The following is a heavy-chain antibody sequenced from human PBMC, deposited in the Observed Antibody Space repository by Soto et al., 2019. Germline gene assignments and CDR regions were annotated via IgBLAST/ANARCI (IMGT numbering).Heavy chain of an antibody. Sequence: EVQLVESGGGLVQPGGSLRLSCAASGFTFSSYAMHWVRQASGKGLEYVSAISSNGGSTYYANSVKGRFTISRHNSKNTRYLQMGSLRAEDMAVYYCHLCSAGGAFDIWGQGTMVTVSS. D-gene: IGHD3-10*02. CDR3: HLCSAGGAFDI. CDR1: GFTFSSYA. V-gene: IGHV3-64*01. J-gene: IGHJ3*02. CDR2: ISSNGGST.